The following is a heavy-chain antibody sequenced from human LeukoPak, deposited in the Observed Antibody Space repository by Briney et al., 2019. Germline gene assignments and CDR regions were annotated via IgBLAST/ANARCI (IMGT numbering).Heavy chain of an antibody. J-gene: IGHJ4*02. Sequence: SETLSLTCAVYGGSFSGYYWSWIRQPPGKGLEWIGEINHSGSTNYNPALKRRVTISVDTSKNQFSLKLSSVTAADTAVSYCARRGFQYSSSSGSQKLDYWAREPWSPSPQ. D-gene: IGHD6-6*01. V-gene: IGHV4-34*01. CDR1: GGSFSGYY. CDR2: INHSGST. CDR3: ARRGFQYSSSSGSQKLDY.